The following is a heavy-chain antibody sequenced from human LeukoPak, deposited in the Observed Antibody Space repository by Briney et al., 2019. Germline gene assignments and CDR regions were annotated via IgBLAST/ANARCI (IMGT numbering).Heavy chain of an antibody. Sequence: GGSLRLSRAASGFTFSGSAMHWVRQASGKGLEWVGRIRSKANSYATAYAASVKGRFTISRDDSKNTAYLQMNSLKTEDTAVYYCTRQFIAARPVYYYYYMDVWGKGTTVTVSS. CDR2: IRSKANSYAT. J-gene: IGHJ6*03. D-gene: IGHD6-6*01. V-gene: IGHV3-73*01. CDR3: TRQFIAARPVYYYYYMDV. CDR1: GFTFSGSA.